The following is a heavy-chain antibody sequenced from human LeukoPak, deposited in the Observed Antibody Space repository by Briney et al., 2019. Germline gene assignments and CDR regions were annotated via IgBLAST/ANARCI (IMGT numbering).Heavy chain of an antibody. CDR3: ARGGITMIVVVEYQGWFDP. V-gene: IGHV1-69*13. D-gene: IGHD3-22*01. CDR2: IIPIFGTA. J-gene: IGHJ5*02. CDR1: GGTFSSYA. Sequence: SVKVSCKASGGTFSSYAISWVRQAPGQGLEWMGGIIPIFGTANYAQKFQGRVTITADESTSTAYMELSSLRSEDTAVYYCARGGITMIVVVEYQGWFDPWGQGTLVTVSS.